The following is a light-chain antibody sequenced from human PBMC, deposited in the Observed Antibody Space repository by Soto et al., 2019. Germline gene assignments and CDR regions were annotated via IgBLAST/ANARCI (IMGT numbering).Light chain of an antibody. CDR2: GAS. J-gene: IGKJ4*01. CDR3: QYYGSSPRGT. Sequence: EIVLTQSPGTLSLSPGERATLSCRASQSVSGTYLTWYQQKPGQAPRRLIYGASIRATGIPDRFSGSGSGTDFTLTISRLEPEDFAVYYCQYYGSSPRGTFGGGTKLEIK. CDR1: QSVSGTY. V-gene: IGKV3-20*01.